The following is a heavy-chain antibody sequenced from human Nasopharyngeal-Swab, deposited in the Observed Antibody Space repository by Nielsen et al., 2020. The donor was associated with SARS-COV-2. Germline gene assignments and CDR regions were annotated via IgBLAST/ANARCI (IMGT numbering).Heavy chain of an antibody. CDR2: TRNKSNSYTT. Sequence: GESLKLSCAASGFTFSDYYMDWVRQAPGKGLEWVGRTRNKSNSYTTEYAASVKGRFTISRDDSKNSLYLQMNSLKTEDTAVYYCATTIGAAAQYYYYYYMDVWGKGTTVTVSS. CDR1: GFTFSDYY. J-gene: IGHJ6*03. D-gene: IGHD6-13*01. CDR3: ATTIGAAAQYYYYYYMDV. V-gene: IGHV3-72*01.